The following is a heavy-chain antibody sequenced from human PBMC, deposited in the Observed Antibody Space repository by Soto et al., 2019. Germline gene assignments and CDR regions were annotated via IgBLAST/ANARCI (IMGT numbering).Heavy chain of an antibody. CDR1: GFTFDDYA. Sequence: GGSLRLSCAASGFTFDDYAMHWVRQVPGQGLEWVSGINWNSGSIGYEDSVKGRFAISRDNAKNSLHLQMNSLSAEDTAFYYCVKDESINWYSGHFRHWGQGTLVPVSS. J-gene: IGHJ1*01. V-gene: IGHV3-9*01. CDR3: VKDESINWYSGHFRH. CDR2: INWNSGSI. D-gene: IGHD6-13*01.